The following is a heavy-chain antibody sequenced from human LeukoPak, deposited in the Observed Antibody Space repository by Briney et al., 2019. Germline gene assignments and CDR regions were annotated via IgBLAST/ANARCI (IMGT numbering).Heavy chain of an antibody. CDR2: INQDGSEK. CDR1: GFTCSSCW. Sequence: GGSLRLSCAGSGFTCSSCWMSWVRQAPGKGLEWVANINQDGSEKYYVDSVKGRFTISRDNAENLLYLQMNSLRAEDTAVYYCARELGYCSSSSCYTSLDAFDIWGQGTTVTVSS. V-gene: IGHV3-7*01. J-gene: IGHJ3*02. D-gene: IGHD2-2*02. CDR3: ARELGYCSSSSCYTSLDAFDI.